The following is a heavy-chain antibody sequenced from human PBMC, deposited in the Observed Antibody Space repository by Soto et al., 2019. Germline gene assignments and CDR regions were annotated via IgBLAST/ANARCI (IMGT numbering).Heavy chain of an antibody. J-gene: IGHJ4*02. V-gene: IGHV3-48*02. CDR2: ISSSGSTV. Sequence: EVPLMESGGGFVQPGGSLRLSCAVSGFTFSSYNMNWVRQAPGKGLEWVSYISSSGSTVYYADSVKGRFSISRDNAKNSLYLQMNSLRDEDTAVYYCANSGNYYMGYWGQGTLVTVSS. D-gene: IGHD5-12*01. CDR1: GFTFSSYN. CDR3: ANSGNYYMGY.